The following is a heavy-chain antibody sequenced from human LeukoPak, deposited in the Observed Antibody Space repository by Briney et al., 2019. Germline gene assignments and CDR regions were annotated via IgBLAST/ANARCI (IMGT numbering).Heavy chain of an antibody. Sequence: GESLMISCKASGYTFTSYWIGWVRQMPGKGLECMGIIYPGDSDTRYSPSFQGQVTISADKSINTAYLQWSSLKASDTAMYYCARLGTYWSNYYFEYWGQGTLVTVSS. CDR1: GYTFTSYW. J-gene: IGHJ4*02. CDR3: ARLGTYWSNYYFEY. V-gene: IGHV5-51*01. D-gene: IGHD3-10*01. CDR2: IYPGDSDT.